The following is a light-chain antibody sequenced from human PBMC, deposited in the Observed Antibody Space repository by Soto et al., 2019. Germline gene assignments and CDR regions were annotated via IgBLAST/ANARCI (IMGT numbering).Light chain of an antibody. Sequence: EIVLTQSPGTLSLSPGVRATLSCRASQSVSSSYLAWYQQKPGQAPRIXIYGASSRATGIPDRFSGSGSGTDFTLTISRLEPEDFAVYYCQQYGSSPRTFGQGTKVDIK. CDR3: QQYGSSPRT. J-gene: IGKJ1*01. CDR2: GAS. CDR1: QSVSSSY. V-gene: IGKV3-20*01.